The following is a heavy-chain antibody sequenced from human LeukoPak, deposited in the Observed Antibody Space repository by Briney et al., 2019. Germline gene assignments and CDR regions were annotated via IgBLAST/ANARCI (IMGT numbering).Heavy chain of an antibody. V-gene: IGHV1-18*01. Sequence: ASVKVSCKASGYTFTSYGISWVRQAPGQGLEWMGWISTYNGDTNFAQKFQGRVTMTEDTSTDTAYMELSSLRSEDTAVYYCAVFHSGYDLNWFDPWGQGTLVTVSS. J-gene: IGHJ5*02. D-gene: IGHD5-12*01. CDR1: GYTFTSYG. CDR3: AVFHSGYDLNWFDP. CDR2: ISTYNGDT.